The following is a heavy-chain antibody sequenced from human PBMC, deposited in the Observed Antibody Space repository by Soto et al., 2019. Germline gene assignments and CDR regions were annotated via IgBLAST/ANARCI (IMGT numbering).Heavy chain of an antibody. V-gene: IGHV4-34*01. CDR2: INHSGST. Sequence: SEALSLTCAVYGESFNGYYWSWIGQPPGKGLEWIGEINHSGSTNYNPSLKSRVTISVDTSKNQFSLKLSSVTAADTAVYYCARRYGRNFDYWGQGTLVTV. CDR1: GESFNGYY. CDR3: ARRYGRNFDY. J-gene: IGHJ4*02. D-gene: IGHD5-18*01.